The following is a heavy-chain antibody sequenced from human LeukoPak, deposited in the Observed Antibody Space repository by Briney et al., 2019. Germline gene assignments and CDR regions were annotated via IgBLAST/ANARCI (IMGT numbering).Heavy chain of an antibody. D-gene: IGHD6-6*01. Sequence: GGSLRLSCAASGFTFSSHGMCWVRQAPGRGLEWVSSISIGGDTTYSDSVKGRFTISRDNSKNTLYLQSDSLRAEDTAVYYCASWYSSSSFGYFDYWGQGTLVTVSS. J-gene: IGHJ4*02. CDR1: GFTFSSHG. CDR3: ASWYSSSSFGYFDY. V-gene: IGHV3-23*01. CDR2: ISIGGDTT.